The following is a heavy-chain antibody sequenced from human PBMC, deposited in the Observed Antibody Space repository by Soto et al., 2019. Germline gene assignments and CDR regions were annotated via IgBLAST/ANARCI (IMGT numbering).Heavy chain of an antibody. CDR2: ISGGGGTA. CDR1: GLTFSSYA. J-gene: IGHJ5*02. D-gene: IGHD2-2*02. V-gene: IGHV3-23*01. Sequence: GGSLILSCVASGLTFSSYAMSWVRKAPGKGLEWVSAISGGGGTAYYADSVKGRFTISRDNSKNTLYLQMTSLRAEDTAVYYCAKLDCSSTTCYTGGSWFDPWGQGTLVTVSS. CDR3: AKLDCSSTTCYTGGSWFDP.